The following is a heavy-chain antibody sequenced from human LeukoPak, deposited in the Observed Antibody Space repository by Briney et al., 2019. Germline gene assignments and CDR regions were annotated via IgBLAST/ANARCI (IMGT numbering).Heavy chain of an antibody. J-gene: IGHJ6*03. D-gene: IGHD3-10*01. CDR1: SASISCYH. V-gene: IGHV4-59*01. Sequence: PSETLSFTSTVYSASISCYHWRWIPQPPGNGLVGFVNIYYSGTTNYNPSLKSRVTISVDTSKNQFSRKLSSVTAADTAVYYCARDWNGSGKAAINYYYYYMDVWGKGTTVTVSS. CDR3: ARDWNGSGKAAINYYYYYMDV. CDR2: IYYSGTT.